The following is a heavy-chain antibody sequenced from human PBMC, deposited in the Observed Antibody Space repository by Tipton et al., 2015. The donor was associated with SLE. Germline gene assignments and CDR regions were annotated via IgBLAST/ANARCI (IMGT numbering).Heavy chain of an antibody. CDR1: GGSFSGYY. J-gene: IGHJ6*03. CDR3: ARLTIFGVVIIGNYYYYMDV. CDR2: INHSGST. D-gene: IGHD3-3*01. V-gene: IGHV4-34*01. Sequence: TLSLTCAVYGGSFSGYYWSWIRQPPGKGLEWIGEINHSGSTNYNPSLKSRVTISVDTSKNQFSLKLSSVTAADTAVYYCARLTIFGVVIIGNYYYYMDVWGKGPRSPSP.